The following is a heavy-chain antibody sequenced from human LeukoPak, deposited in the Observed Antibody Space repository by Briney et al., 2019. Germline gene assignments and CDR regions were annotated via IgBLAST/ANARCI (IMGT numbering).Heavy chain of an antibody. V-gene: IGHV3-23*01. D-gene: IGHD6-13*01. CDR2: ISGSGNTT. CDR1: GFTFSSYA. CDR3: ATGAGSSWYFYY. Sequence: GGSLRLSCAASGFTFSSYAMSWVRQAPGKGLEWVSGISGSGNTTYYADSVKGRFTISRDNSKNTLYLQMNSLRANDTAVYYCATGAGSSWYFYYWGQGTLVTVSS. J-gene: IGHJ4*02.